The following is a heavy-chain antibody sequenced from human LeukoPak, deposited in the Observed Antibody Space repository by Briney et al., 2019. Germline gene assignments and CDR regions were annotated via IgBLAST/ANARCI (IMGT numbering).Heavy chain of an antibody. V-gene: IGHV1-2*02. Sequence: GASVNVSYKASGYTFTSYDINWVRQATGQRLEWMGWINPNSGRTNYAQKFQGRVTMTRDTPISTAYMELRRLRSDDTAVYYCARVRLRLEFASDHWGQGTLVTVSS. CDR2: INPNSGRT. J-gene: IGHJ5*02. CDR1: GYTFTSYD. D-gene: IGHD3-16*01. CDR3: ARVRLRLEFASDH.